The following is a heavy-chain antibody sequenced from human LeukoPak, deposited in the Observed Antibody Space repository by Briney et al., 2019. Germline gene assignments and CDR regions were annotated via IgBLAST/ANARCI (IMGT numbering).Heavy chain of an antibody. CDR2: IKQDGSEK. Sequence: PGGSLRLSCAASGFTFSSYWMSWVRQAPGKGLEWVDNIKQDGSEKYYVDSVKGRFTISRDNAKNSLYLQMNSLRAEDTAVYYCAREPKLGYSYGYDYWGQGTLVTVSS. D-gene: IGHD5-18*01. CDR3: AREPKLGYSYGYDY. J-gene: IGHJ4*02. CDR1: GFTFSSYW. V-gene: IGHV3-7*01.